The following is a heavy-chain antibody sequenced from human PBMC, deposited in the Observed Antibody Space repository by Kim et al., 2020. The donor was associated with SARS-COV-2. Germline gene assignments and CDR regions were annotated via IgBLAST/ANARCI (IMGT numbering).Heavy chain of an antibody. V-gene: IGHV3-73*01. D-gene: IGHD2-15*01. Sequence: GGSLRLSCAASGFSFSDSAVHWVRKASGKGLEWLGYMRNRAYGYATLYGASGRGRFTISRDDSANMAYLQMNSLQTEDTALYYCTRHVEWLRPYWGRGTL. J-gene: IGHJ4*02. CDR3: TRHVEWLRPY. CDR1: GFSFSDSA. CDR2: MRNRAYGYAT.